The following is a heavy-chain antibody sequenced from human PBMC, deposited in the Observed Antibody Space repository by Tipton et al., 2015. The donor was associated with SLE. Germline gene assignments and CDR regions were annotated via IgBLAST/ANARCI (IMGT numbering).Heavy chain of an antibody. CDR1: GFTFSSYW. Sequence: SLRLSCAASGFTFSSYWMHWVRQAPGKGLVWVSRIDTDGTITNYADSVRGRFTISRDNAKNTLFLQMNSLRAEDTAVYYCARGSSSIDYWGQGTLVTVSS. V-gene: IGHV3-74*01. J-gene: IGHJ4*02. D-gene: IGHD2-2*01. CDR3: ARGSSSIDY. CDR2: IDTDGTIT.